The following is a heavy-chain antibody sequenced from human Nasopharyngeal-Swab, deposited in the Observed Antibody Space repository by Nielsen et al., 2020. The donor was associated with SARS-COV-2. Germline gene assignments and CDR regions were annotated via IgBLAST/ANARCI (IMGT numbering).Heavy chain of an antibody. Sequence: SETLSLTCAVYGGSFSGYYWSWIRRPPGKGLEWIGEINHSGSTNYNPSLKSRVTISVDTSKNQFSLKLSAVTAADTAVYYCARVIAAALDYWGQGTLVTVSS. D-gene: IGHD6-13*01. CDR3: ARVIAAALDY. CDR1: GGSFSGYY. J-gene: IGHJ4*02. CDR2: INHSGST. V-gene: IGHV4-34*01.